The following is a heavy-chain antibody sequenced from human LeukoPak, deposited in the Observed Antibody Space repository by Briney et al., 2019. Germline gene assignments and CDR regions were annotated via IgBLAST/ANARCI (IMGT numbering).Heavy chain of an antibody. CDR2: IYSGGST. V-gene: IGHV3-53*01. CDR3: ARVQVGSGSYYRYYYYMDV. Sequence: GGSLRLSCAASGFTVSSNYMSWVRQAPGKGLEWVSVIYSGGSTYYADSVKGRFTISRDNSKNTLYLQMNSLRAEDTAVYYCARVQVGSGSYYRYYYYMDVWGKGTTVTISS. J-gene: IGHJ6*03. D-gene: IGHD3-10*01. CDR1: GFTVSSNY.